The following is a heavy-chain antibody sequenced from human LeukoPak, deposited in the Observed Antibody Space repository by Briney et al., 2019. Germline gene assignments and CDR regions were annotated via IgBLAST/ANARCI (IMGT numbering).Heavy chain of an antibody. CDR1: GGSFSGYY. CDR2: INHSGST. Sequence: MPSETLSLTCAVYGGSFSGYYWSWIRQPPGKGLEWIGEINHSGSTNYNPSLKSRVTISVDASKNQFSLKLSSVTAAGTAVYYCARGGYSDYWGQGTLVTVSS. J-gene: IGHJ4*02. D-gene: IGHD2-21*01. V-gene: IGHV4-34*01. CDR3: ARGGYSDY.